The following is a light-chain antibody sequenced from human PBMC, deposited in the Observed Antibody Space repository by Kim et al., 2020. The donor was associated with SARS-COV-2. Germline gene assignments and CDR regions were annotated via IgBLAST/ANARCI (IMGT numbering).Light chain of an antibody. J-gene: IGLJ3*02. CDR3: QVWDSSSDHPV. CDR2: YDS. CDR1: NIGSKS. Sequence: APGKTARITCGVKNIGSKSVHWYQQKPGQAPVLVIYYDSDRPSGIPERFSGSNSGNTATLTISRVEAGDEADYYCQVWDSSSDHPVFGGGTQLTVL. V-gene: IGLV3-21*04.